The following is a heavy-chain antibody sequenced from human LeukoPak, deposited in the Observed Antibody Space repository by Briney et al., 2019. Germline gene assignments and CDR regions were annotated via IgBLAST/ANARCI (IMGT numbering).Heavy chain of an antibody. CDR2: IYHSGST. CDR1: GGSISSSNW. V-gene: IGHV4-4*02. J-gene: IGHJ5*02. CDR3: ARHRGYCSSTSCSYNWFDP. Sequence: PSGTLSLTCAVSGGSISSSNWWSWVRQPPGKGLEWIGEIYHSGSTNYNPSLKSRVTISVDKSKNQFSLKLSSVTAADTAVYYCARHRGYCSSTSCSYNWFDPWGQGTLVTVSS. D-gene: IGHD2-2*03.